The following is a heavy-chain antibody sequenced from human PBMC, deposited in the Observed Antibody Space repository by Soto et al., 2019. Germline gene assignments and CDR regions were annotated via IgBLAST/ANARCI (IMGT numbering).Heavy chain of an antibody. V-gene: IGHV4-39*01. D-gene: IGHD6-13*01. CDR3: ARRGERSSSLFDY. CDR2: IYYSGGT. CDR1: GGSISSSSYY. J-gene: IGHJ4*02. Sequence: SETLSLTCTVSGGSISSSSYYWGWIRQPPGKGLEWIGSIYYSGGTYYNPSLKSRVTISLDTPKNQFSLKLSSMTAADTAVYYCARRGERSSSLFDYWGQGALVTVSS.